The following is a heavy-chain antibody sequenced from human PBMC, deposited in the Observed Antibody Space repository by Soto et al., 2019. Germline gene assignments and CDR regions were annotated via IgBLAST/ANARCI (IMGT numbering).Heavy chain of an antibody. D-gene: IGHD2-2*01. CDR3: ARSQGSSTSLEIYYYYSYGMDV. J-gene: IGHJ6*02. V-gene: IGHV1-69*01. Sequence: QVQLVQSGAEVKKPGSSVKVSCKASGGTFSSYAISWVRQAPGQGLEWMGGIIPISDTTNYAQKFQGRVTITADESTSTAYMELSSLRSEDTAVYYCARSQGSSTSLEIYYYYSYGMDVGGQGTTVTVSS. CDR2: IIPISDTT. CDR1: GGTFSSYA.